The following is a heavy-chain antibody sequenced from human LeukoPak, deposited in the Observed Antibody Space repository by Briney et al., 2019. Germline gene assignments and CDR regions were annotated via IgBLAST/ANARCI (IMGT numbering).Heavy chain of an antibody. D-gene: IGHD3-3*01. CDR1: GFTFSVFA. J-gene: IGHJ4*02. V-gene: IGHV3-23*01. Sequence: QAGGSLRLSCAASGFTFSVFAMHWVRQAPGKGLEWVSAISGTGGDTYYADSLKGRSLKGRFTISSDNSKNTLYLQMNSLRAEDTAVYYCAKDDDFWSGYYSSYFDYWGQGTLVTVSS. CDR3: AKDDDFWSGYYSSYFDY. CDR2: ISGTGGDT.